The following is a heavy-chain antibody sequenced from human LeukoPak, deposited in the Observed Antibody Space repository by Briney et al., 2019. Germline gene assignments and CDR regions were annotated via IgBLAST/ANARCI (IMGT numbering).Heavy chain of an antibody. CDR2: IYYSGST. CDR1: GGSISSSSYY. J-gene: IGHJ5*02. CDR3: ARQEKNGVSSNWFNP. V-gene: IGHV4-39*01. Sequence: PSETLSLTCTVSGGSISSSSYYWGWIRQPPGKGLEWIGSIYYSGSTYYNPSLKSRVTISVDTSKNQFSLKLSSVTAADTAVYYCARQEKNGVSSNWFNPWGQGTLVTVSS. D-gene: IGHD2-8*01.